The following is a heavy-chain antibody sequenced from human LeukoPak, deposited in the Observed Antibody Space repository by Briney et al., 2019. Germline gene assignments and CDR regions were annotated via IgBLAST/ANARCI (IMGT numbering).Heavy chain of an antibody. CDR1: GGSTSSGGYS. CDR2: IYHSGST. V-gene: IGHV4-30-2*01. CDR3: ARGDPNWFDP. J-gene: IGHJ5*02. Sequence: PSQTLSLTCAVSGGSTSSGGYSWSWIRQPPGKGLEWIGYIYHSGSTYYNPSLKSRVTISVDRSKNQFSLKLSSVTAADTAVYYCARGDPNWFDPWGQGTLVTVSS.